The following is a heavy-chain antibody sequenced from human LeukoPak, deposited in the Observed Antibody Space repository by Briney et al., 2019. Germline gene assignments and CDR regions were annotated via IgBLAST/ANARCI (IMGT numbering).Heavy chain of an antibody. D-gene: IGHD2-2*01. CDR1: GFTFSSYA. Sequence: GGSLRLSCAASGFTFSSYAMSWVRQAPGKGLEWVSAISGSGGSTYYADSVKGRFTISRDNSKNTLYLQMNSLRAEDTAVYYCARLGYCSSTSGYQSGFDPWGQGTLVTVSS. V-gene: IGHV3-23*01. CDR3: ARLGYCSSTSGYQSGFDP. CDR2: ISGSGGST. J-gene: IGHJ5*02.